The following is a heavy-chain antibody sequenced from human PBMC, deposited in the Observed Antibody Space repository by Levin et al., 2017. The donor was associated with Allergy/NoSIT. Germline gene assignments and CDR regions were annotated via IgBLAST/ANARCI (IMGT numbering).Heavy chain of an antibody. D-gene: IGHD1-26*01. J-gene: IGHJ6*02. Sequence: AGGSLRLSCTVSGGSISSSSYYWGWIRQPPGKGLEWIGSIYYSGSTYYNPSLKSRVTISVDTSKNQFSLKLSSVTAADTAVYYCAARGFSGSYWNGMDVWGQGTTVTVSS. CDR1: GGSISSSSYY. V-gene: IGHV4-39*01. CDR2: IYYSGST. CDR3: AARGFSGSYWNGMDV.